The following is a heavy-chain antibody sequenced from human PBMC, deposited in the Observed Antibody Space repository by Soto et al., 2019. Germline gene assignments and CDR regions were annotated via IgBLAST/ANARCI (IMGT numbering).Heavy chain of an antibody. CDR2: IYYSEST. CDR1: GGSISSGAYY. V-gene: IGHV4-31*03. D-gene: IGHD3-22*01. CDR3: ARSDSSGKTRYYFDY. Sequence: QVQLQESGPGLVKPSQTLSLTCTVSGGSISSGAYYWTWIRQHPGKGLEWIGYIYYSESTNYNPSLKSRVTISIDTSESQFSLKLSSVTVADTAVYYCARSDSSGKTRYYFDYWGQGTLVTVSS. J-gene: IGHJ4*02.